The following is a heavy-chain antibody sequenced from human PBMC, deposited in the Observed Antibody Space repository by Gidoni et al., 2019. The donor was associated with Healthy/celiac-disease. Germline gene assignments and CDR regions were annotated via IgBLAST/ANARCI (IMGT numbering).Heavy chain of an antibody. CDR3: ARDPCGGDCYWIESNWFDP. V-gene: IGHV3-21*01. CDR1: GFPSSSYS. D-gene: IGHD2-21*01. J-gene: IGHJ5*02. Sequence: EVQLVESGGGLVKPGGSLRLSCAAPGFPSSSYSMNWFRQAPGKGLGWLSSIRSGIRYIYYADSGKSRITISRDNAENSLNLQMNSLRAEDTDVYYCARDPCGGDCYWIESNWFDPWGQGTLVTVSS. CDR2: IRSGIRYI.